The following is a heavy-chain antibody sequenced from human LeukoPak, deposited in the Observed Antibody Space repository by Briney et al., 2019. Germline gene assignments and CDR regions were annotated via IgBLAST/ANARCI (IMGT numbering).Heavy chain of an antibody. J-gene: IGHJ4*02. V-gene: IGHV3-53*01. CDR1: GFTLSTDN. Sequence: GGSLRLSCAASGFTLSTDNMSWVRQAPGKGLEWVAGSYSSGGRHYAESVKGRFTISRDNSKNTLDLQMNSLRAEDTALYYCARVWELSFDHWGQGTLVTVSS. D-gene: IGHD1-26*01. CDR2: SYSSGGR. CDR3: ARVWELSFDH.